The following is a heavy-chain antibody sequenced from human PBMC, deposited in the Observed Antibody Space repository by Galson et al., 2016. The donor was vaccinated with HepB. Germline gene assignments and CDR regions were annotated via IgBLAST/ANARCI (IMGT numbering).Heavy chain of an antibody. CDR3: ARDLGYCSGGSCYSIDY. J-gene: IGHJ4*02. CDR2: INPSGGRT. D-gene: IGHD2-15*01. Sequence: SVKVSCKASGYTFTSYYMHWVRQAPGQGLEWMGIINPSGGRTSYAQKFQGRVTMTRDTSMSTIYIELSSLRSEDTAVYFCARDLGYCSGGSCYSIDYWGQGTLVTVSS. V-gene: IGHV1-46*01. CDR1: GYTFTSYY.